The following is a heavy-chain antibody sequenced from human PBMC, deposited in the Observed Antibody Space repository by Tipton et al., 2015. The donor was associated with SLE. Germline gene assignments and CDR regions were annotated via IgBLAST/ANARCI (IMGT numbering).Heavy chain of an antibody. D-gene: IGHD5-18*01. CDR1: GYSISSGYY. Sequence: LRLSCTVSGYSISSGYYWGWIRQPPGKGLEWIGSIYHSGSTYYNPSLKSRVTISVDTSKNQFSLKLTSVTAADTAVYYCARISVDTTMAQRVDYGMDVWGQGTTVTVSS. V-gene: IGHV4-38-2*02. CDR2: IYHSGST. J-gene: IGHJ6*02. CDR3: ARISVDTTMAQRVDYGMDV.